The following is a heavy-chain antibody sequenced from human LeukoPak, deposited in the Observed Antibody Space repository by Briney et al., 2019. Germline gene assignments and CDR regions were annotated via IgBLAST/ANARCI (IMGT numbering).Heavy chain of an antibody. J-gene: IGHJ6*03. CDR1: GFIFSSYG. Sequence: GGSLRLSCAASGFIFSSYGMHWVRQAPGKGLEWVAFIRYDGINKYYADSVKGRFTISRDNSKKMLYLQMNSLRAEDTAVYYCAREIGGWSPTYYYYCYMDVWGKGTTVTVSS. CDR2: IRYDGINK. CDR3: AREIGGWSPTYYYYCYMDV. D-gene: IGHD6-19*01. V-gene: IGHV3-30*02.